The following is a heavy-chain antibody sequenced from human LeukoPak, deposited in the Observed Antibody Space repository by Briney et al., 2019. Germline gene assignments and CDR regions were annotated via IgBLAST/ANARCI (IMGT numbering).Heavy chain of an antibody. CDR2: ISSSSSYI. V-gene: IGHV3-21*01. CDR3: ARSSSGQGGRFFDY. D-gene: IGHD6-19*01. CDR1: GFTFSSYS. J-gene: IGHJ4*02. Sequence: GGSLRLSCAASGFTFSSYSMNWVRQAPGKGLEWVSSISSSSSYIYYADSVKGRFTISRDNAKNSLYLQMNSLRAEDTAVYYCARSSSGQGGRFFDYWGQGTLVTVSS.